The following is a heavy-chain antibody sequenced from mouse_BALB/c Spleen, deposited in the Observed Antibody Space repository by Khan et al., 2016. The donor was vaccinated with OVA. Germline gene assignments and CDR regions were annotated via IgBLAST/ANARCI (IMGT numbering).Heavy chain of an antibody. CDR2: IYPGDGNT. D-gene: IGHD2-14*01. J-gene: IGHJ3*01. Sequence: QVQLQQSGAELVRPGFSVKISCKASGYAFSNYWMNWVKQRPGQGLEWIGQIYPGDGNTHYNGNFKGKATLTADKSSTTAYMQLSSLTSEDSAVYFCASLGYWLAYWGQGTLVTVSA. V-gene: IGHV1-80*01. CDR1: GYAFSNYW. CDR3: ASLGYWLAY.